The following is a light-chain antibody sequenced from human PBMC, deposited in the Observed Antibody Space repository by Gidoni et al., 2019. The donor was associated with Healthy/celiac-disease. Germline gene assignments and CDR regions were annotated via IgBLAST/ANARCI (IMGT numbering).Light chain of an antibody. CDR3: QQRSNWLT. Sequence: EIVLTQSPATLSLSPGERATLSCRASQSVSSYLAWYQQKPGQAPRLHIYDASNRATGIPARFSGSGSGTDFTLTISSLEPEDFAVYYYQQRSNWLTFGGGTKVEIK. CDR1: QSVSSY. CDR2: DAS. J-gene: IGKJ4*01. V-gene: IGKV3-11*01.